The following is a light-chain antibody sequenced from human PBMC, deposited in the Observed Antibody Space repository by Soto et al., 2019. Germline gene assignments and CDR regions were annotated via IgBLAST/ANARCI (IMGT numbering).Light chain of an antibody. J-gene: IGKJ1*01. CDR1: QNINTW. Sequence: DIQMTQSPSTLSASVGDRVTITCRASQNINTWLAWYQQKPGKAPNLLIYKASTLESGVPSRFNGSGSGTEFTLTISILQPAYFASYYCQQYISYWTFGPGTKVDIK. CDR2: KAS. V-gene: IGKV1-5*03. CDR3: QQYISYWT.